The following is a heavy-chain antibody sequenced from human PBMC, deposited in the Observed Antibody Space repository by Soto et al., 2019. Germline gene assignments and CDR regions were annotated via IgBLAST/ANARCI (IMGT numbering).Heavy chain of an antibody. CDR3: ARQFFFGDYKNFDAFDI. CDR1: GGSISSYY. V-gene: IGHV4-59*08. D-gene: IGHD4-17*01. CDR2: IYYSGST. J-gene: IGHJ3*02. Sequence: QVQLQESGPGLVKPSETLSLTCTVSGGSISSYYWSWIRQPPGKGLEWIGYIYYSGSTNYNPSLKSRVTISVDTSKTQFSLKLSSVTAADTAVYYCARQFFFGDYKNFDAFDIWGQGTMVTVSS.